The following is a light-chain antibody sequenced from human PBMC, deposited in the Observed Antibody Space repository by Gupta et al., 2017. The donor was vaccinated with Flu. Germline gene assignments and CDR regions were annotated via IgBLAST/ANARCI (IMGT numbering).Light chain of an antibody. Sequence: QSVLTQPPSASGAPVQLVNMSCTVNNSNIGAGYDVHWYQQFPGATPKLLIYGNNKRPAGVPDRFSGSKSGTSASLAITGLQAEDEADYHCQSYDNSLSTSVFGGGTKLTV. CDR2: GNN. V-gene: IGLV1-40*01. CDR3: QSYDNSLSTSV. CDR1: NSNIGAGYD. J-gene: IGLJ3*02.